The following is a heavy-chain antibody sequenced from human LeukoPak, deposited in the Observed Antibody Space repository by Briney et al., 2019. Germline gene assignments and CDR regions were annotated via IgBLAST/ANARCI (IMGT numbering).Heavy chain of an antibody. Sequence: ASVKVSCKASGYTFTSHGISWVRQAPGQGLEWMGWISTYNGHTNYAQKLQGRVTMTTDTSTSTAYMDLSRLTSDDTAVYYCARALTRYSTAWYGYWGQGTLVTVSS. J-gene: IGHJ4*02. V-gene: IGHV1-18*01. CDR3: ARALTRYSTAWYGY. D-gene: IGHD6-19*01. CDR1: GYTFTSHG. CDR2: ISTYNGHT.